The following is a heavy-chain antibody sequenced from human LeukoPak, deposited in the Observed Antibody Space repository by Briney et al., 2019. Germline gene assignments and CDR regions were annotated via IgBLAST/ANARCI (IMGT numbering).Heavy chain of an antibody. CDR2: INPNSGGT. J-gene: IGHJ4*02. Sequence: ASVKDSCKASGYTFTGYYMHWVRQAPGQRLERMGWINPNSGGTNYAQKFQGWVTMTRDTSISTAYIELSRLRSDDTAVYYCARGLGGGYSGYEDYWGQGTLVTVSS. CDR3: ARGLGGGYSGYEDY. CDR1: GYTFTGYY. D-gene: IGHD5-12*01. V-gene: IGHV1-2*04.